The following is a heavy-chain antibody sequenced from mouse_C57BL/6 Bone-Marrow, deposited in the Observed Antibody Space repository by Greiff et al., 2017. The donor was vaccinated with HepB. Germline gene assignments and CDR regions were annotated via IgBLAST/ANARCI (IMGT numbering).Heavy chain of an antibody. Sequence: QVQLQQPGAELVKPGASVKLSCEASGYTFTSYWMHWVKQRPGQGLEWIGMIHPNSGSTNYNEKFKSKATLTVDKSSSTAYMQLSSLTSEDSAVYYCARYTTVVAPPDVWGTGTTVTVSS. CDR2: IHPNSGST. V-gene: IGHV1-64*01. D-gene: IGHD1-1*01. J-gene: IGHJ1*03. CDR1: GYTFTSYW. CDR3: ARYTTVVAPPDV.